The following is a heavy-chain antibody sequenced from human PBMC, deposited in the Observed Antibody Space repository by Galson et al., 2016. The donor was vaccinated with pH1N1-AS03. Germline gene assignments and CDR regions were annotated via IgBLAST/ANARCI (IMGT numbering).Heavy chain of an antibody. J-gene: IGHJ5*02. CDR1: GFIFSASW. CDR2: INSDGTIT. D-gene: IGHD3-10*01. Sequence: SLRLSCAASGFIFSASWMDWVRQSPGKGLVCVSRINSDGTITTYADSVKGRVTISTDNSKTTLYLQMNNLRPDDTAVYSCARATDGSKPSWGPGTVVTVSS. V-gene: IGHV3-74*03. CDR3: ARATDGSKPS.